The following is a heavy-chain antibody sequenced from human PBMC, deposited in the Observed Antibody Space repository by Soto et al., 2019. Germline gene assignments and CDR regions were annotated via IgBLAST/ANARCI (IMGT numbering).Heavy chain of an antibody. CDR3: ARFPMVRGVPQKVGYFDY. D-gene: IGHD3-10*01. V-gene: IGHV1-69*01. CDR2: IIPIFGTA. Sequence: QVQLVQSGAEVKKPGSSVKVSCKASGGTFSSYAISWVRQAPGQGLEWMGGIIPIFGTANYAQKFQGRVTITADESTSTAYMELSSLRSEDTAVYYCARFPMVRGVPQKVGYFDYWGQGTLVTVSS. J-gene: IGHJ4*02. CDR1: GGTFSSYA.